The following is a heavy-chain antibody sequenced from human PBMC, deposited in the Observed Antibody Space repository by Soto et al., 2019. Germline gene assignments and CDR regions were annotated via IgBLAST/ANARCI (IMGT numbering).Heavy chain of an antibody. D-gene: IGHD3-10*01. CDR1: GGSVSSGDYF. CDR2: IYYSGST. V-gene: IGHV4-61*08. J-gene: IGHJ6*02. CDR3: ARSPNYYYYGLDV. Sequence: SETLSLTCTVSGGSVSSGDYFWSWLRQSPGKRLEWIAYIYYSGSTNYNPSLKSRATISVDTSKSQVSLTLTSMTAADAALYYCARSPNYYYYGLDVWGQGTAVTVSS.